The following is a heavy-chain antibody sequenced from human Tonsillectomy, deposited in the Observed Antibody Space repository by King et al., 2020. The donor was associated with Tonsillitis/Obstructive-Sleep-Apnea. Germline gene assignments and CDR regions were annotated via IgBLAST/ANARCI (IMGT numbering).Heavy chain of an antibody. V-gene: IGHV4-39*01. CDR1: GGSISSSSYY. CDR3: ARRGSSRWGSLKFFDY. J-gene: IGHJ4*02. CDR2: IYYSGST. D-gene: IGHD6-13*01. Sequence: QLQESGPGLVKPSETLSLTCTVSGGSISSSSYYWGWIRQPPGKGLEWIGSIYYSGSTYYNPSLKSRVTISVDTSKNQFSLKLSSVTAADTAVYYCARRGSSRWGSLKFFDYWGQGTLVTVSS.